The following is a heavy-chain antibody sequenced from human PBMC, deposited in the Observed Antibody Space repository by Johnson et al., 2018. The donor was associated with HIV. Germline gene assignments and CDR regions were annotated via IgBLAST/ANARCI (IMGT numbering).Heavy chain of an antibody. CDR2: MSYDGSKE. J-gene: IGHJ3*02. CDR3: ARLNDYLWGQRGAFDI. D-gene: IGHD3-16*01. V-gene: IGHV3-30-3*01. CDR1: GFSLSDYA. Sequence: QVQLVESGGGVVQPGRSLRLSCAASGFSLSDYAIHWVRQAPVKGLEWVGVMSYDGSKENYADSVKGRFTISRDNSKNTVYLQMNTLRPEDTAVYYCARLNDYLWGQRGAFDIWGQGTMVTVSS.